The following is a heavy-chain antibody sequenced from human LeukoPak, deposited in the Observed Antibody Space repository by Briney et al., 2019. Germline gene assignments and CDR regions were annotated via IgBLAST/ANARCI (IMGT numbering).Heavy chain of an antibody. CDR2: IYYSGST. V-gene: IGHV4-59*01. Sequence: PSETLSLTCTVSGGSISSYYWSWIRQPPGKGLEWIGYIYYSGSTNYNPSLKSRVTISVDTSKNQFSLKLSSVTAADTAVYYCARGEDYDSINFDYWGQGTLVTVSS. D-gene: IGHD3-22*01. CDR1: GGSISSYY. J-gene: IGHJ4*02. CDR3: ARGEDYDSINFDY.